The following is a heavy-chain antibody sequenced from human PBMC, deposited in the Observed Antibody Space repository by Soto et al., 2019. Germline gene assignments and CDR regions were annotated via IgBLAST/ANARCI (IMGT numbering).Heavy chain of an antibody. CDR3: ARQYFDVLTGDFYFDS. V-gene: IGHV1-8*01. J-gene: IGHJ4*02. CDR2: MSPRSGDT. CDR1: GYTFNTFE. Sequence: QVQLVQSGAEMKKPGASVKVSCKASGYTFNTFEINWVRQATGQGLEWMGWMSPRSGDTGFAQKFXGRVSMXXDTSIGTAFLEVSNLKSEDTAIYYCARQYFDVLTGDFYFDSWGQGTLVTVSS. D-gene: IGHD3-9*01.